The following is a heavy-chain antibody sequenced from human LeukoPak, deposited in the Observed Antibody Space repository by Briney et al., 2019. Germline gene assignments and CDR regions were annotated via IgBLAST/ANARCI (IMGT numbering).Heavy chain of an antibody. CDR1: GFTFSSYS. Sequence: GGSLRLSCAASGFTFSSYSMNWVRQAPGKGLEWISYISSSSGNIYYADSVKGRFTISRDNAENSLYLQMDSLRAEDTAVYYCARASSGDDFYYYMDVWGRGTTVTISS. V-gene: IGHV3-48*01. D-gene: IGHD3-10*01. CDR3: ARASSGDDFYYYMDV. CDR2: ISSSSGNI. J-gene: IGHJ6*03.